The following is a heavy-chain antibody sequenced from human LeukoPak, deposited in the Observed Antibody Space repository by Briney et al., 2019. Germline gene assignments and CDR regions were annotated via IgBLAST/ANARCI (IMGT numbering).Heavy chain of an antibody. CDR1: GHTFTSYD. CDR3: ARGITMVRGVRDYYMDV. D-gene: IGHD3-10*01. Sequence: ASVKVSCKASGHTFTSYDINWVRQATGQGLEWMGWMNPNSGNTGYAQKFQGRVTMTRNTSISTAYMELSSLRSEDTAVYYCARGITMVRGVRDYYMDVWGKGTTVTVSS. CDR2: MNPNSGNT. V-gene: IGHV1-8*01. J-gene: IGHJ6*03.